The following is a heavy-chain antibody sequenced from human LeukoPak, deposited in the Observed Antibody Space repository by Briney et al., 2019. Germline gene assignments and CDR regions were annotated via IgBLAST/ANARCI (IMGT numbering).Heavy chain of an antibody. V-gene: IGHV3-23*01. D-gene: IGHD3-10*01. CDR2: ISGSGGST. J-gene: IGHJ4*02. CDR1: GFTFSNFG. CDR3: AFDYYGSGSLYYFDY. Sequence: PGGSLRLSCAASGFTFSNFGMSWVRQAPGKGLEWVSVISGSGGSTYYADSVKGRFTISRDNSKNTLYLQMNSLRAEDTAVYYCAFDYYGSGSLYYFDYWGQGTLVTVSS.